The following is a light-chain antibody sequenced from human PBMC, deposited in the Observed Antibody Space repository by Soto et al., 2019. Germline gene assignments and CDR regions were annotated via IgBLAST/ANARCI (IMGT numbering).Light chain of an antibody. J-gene: IGKJ4*01. V-gene: IGKV3-15*01. CDR1: QSVGTK. CDR2: GAS. Sequence: EMVMTQSPATLSVSPGERATLSCRPSQSVGTKLACYQQKPGQAPRLLIYGASTRATGIPARFSGSGSGTEFTLTISSLQSEDFAVYYCQQYNARPPLTFGGGTKVDIK. CDR3: QQYNARPPLT.